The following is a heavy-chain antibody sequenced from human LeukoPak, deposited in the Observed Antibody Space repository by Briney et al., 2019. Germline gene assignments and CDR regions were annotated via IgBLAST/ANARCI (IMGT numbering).Heavy chain of an antibody. CDR1: GGSISSSSYY. CDR3: ATFPMVRGVITFDY. J-gene: IGHJ4*02. V-gene: IGHV4-39*01. Sequence: PSETLSLTCTVSGGSISSSSYYWGWIRQPQGKGLEWIGSIYYSGSIYYNPALKSRVTISVDTSKNQFSLKLSSVPAADTAVYYCATFPMVRGVITFDYWGQGTLVTVSS. CDR2: IYYSGSI. D-gene: IGHD3-10*01.